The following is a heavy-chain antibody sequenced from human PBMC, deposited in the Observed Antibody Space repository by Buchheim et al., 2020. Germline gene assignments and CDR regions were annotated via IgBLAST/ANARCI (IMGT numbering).Heavy chain of an antibody. CDR3: ARGGTSGSLDY. CDR2: INTDGTDT. D-gene: IGHD3-10*01. Sequence: EVQLVDSGGGLVQPGGSLRLSCAASGFTFSSYWMHWVRQAPGKGPVWVSRINTDGTDTSYAESVKGRFTISRDNARNTLYLQMNSLEAEDTAVYFCARGGTSGSLDYWGQGTL. J-gene: IGHJ4*02. CDR1: GFTFSSYW. V-gene: IGHV3-74*01.